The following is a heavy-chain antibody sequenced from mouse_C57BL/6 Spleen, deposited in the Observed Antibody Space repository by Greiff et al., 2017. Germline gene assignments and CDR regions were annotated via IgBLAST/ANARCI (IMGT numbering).Heavy chain of an antibody. Sequence: EVQLQQSGPELVKPGASVKISCKASGYTFTDYYMNWVKQSHGKSLEWIGDINPNNGGTSYNQKFKGKATLTVDKSSSTAYMELRSLTSEDSAVYYCARSPYDYEGFDYWGQGTTLTVSS. V-gene: IGHV1-26*01. CDR3: ARSPYDYEGFDY. D-gene: IGHD2-4*01. J-gene: IGHJ2*01. CDR1: GYTFTDYY. CDR2: INPNNGGT.